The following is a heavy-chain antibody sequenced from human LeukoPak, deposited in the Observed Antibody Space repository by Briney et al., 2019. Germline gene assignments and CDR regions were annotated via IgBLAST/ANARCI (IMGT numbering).Heavy chain of an antibody. CDR3: ARIPLRYFGGPLHRYMDV. D-gene: IGHD3-9*01. V-gene: IGHV3-11*04. CDR2: ISRSGSTI. Sequence: LSLTCAVYGGPLRGYYWIGIRQAPEKGLEGVSYISRSGSTIYYADSVKGRFTISRDNAKNSLYLQMNSLTAEDTAVYYCARIPLRYFGGPLHRYMDVWGKGTTVTISS. CDR1: GGPLRGYY. J-gene: IGHJ6*03.